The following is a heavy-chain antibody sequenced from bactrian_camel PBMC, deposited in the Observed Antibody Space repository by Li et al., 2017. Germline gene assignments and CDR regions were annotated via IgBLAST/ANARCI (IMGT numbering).Heavy chain of an antibody. CDR3: AAGGPGTGGGLRLFFTGRPFGA. V-gene: IGHV3S40*01. CDR1: GFTYNSYC. J-gene: IGHJ6*01. D-gene: IGHD1*01. CDR2: IYTDRDSK. Sequence: DVQLVESGGGSVQAGGSLRLSCAASGFTYNSYCMGWFRQAPGQEREGVAAIYTDRDSKWYADSVKGRFTISQDSAKNTVYLQMNSLKPEDTAMYYCAAGGPGTGGGLRLFFTGRPFGAWGQGTQVTVS.